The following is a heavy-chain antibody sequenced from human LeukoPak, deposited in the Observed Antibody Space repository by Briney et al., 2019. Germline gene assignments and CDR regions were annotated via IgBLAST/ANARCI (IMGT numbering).Heavy chain of an antibody. CDR2: ISGSGAST. CDR3: AKVWDDDWGILDYYYMDV. Sequence: GGSLRLSCAASGFTFSSYAMSWVRQAPGKGLEWVSAISGSGASTYFADSVKGRFTISRDNSKNTLYLRMHSLRAEDTAVYYCAKVWDDDWGILDYYYMDVWGKGTTVTVSS. D-gene: IGHD2/OR15-2a*01. J-gene: IGHJ6*03. CDR1: GFTFSSYA. V-gene: IGHV3-23*01.